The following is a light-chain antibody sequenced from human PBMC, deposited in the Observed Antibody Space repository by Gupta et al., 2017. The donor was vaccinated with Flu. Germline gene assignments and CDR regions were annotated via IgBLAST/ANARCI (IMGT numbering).Light chain of an antibody. V-gene: IGLV7-43*01. J-gene: IGLJ3*02. Sequence: TRAVISGYTANWFQQIPGQAPRALIYSTGKKPSWTPARFSGSLLGGKAALTLSGVQPEDEAEYYCLLYDGGAKLRVFGGGTKLTVL. CDR2: STG. CDR3: LLYDGGAKLRV. CDR1: TRAVISGYT.